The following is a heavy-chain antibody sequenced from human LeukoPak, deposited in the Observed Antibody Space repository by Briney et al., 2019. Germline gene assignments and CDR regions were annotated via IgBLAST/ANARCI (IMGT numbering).Heavy chain of an antibody. CDR2: IKEDGSEK. V-gene: IGHV3-7*01. CDR3: ARDSFFGIIIKSFDF. Sequence: GGSLRLSCAASGFTFSNYWMNWVRQTPGKGLEWVASIKEDGSEKHYVDSVKGRFTISRDNAKNSLYLQMNSLRAEETAVYYCARDSFFGIIIKSFDFWGPGALVTVSS. CDR1: GFTFSNYW. J-gene: IGHJ4*02. D-gene: IGHD3-3*01.